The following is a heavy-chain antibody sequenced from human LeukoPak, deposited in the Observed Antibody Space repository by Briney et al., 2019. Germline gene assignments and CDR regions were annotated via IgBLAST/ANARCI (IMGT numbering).Heavy chain of an antibody. CDR1: GFTSDDYA. D-gene: IGHD3-22*01. J-gene: IGHJ4*02. CDR2: ISGDGGST. V-gene: IGHV3-43*02. Sequence: PGGSLRLSCAASGFTSDDYAMHWVRQAPGKGLEWVSLISGDGGSTYYADSVRGRFTISRDNSKNSLYLQMNSLRTEDTALYYCAKAWWNYYDSSGYYENYFDYWGQGTLVTVSS. CDR3: AKAWWNYYDSSGYYENYFDY.